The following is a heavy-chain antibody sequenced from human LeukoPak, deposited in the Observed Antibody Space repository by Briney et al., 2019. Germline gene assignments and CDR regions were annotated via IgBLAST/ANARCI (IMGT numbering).Heavy chain of an antibody. CDR1: GFTFSSYG. CDR2: TSTSSSTI. J-gene: IGHJ6*03. CDR3: ARGPAVADYFQYYYIDV. Sequence: GGSLRLSCAASGFTFSSYGMNWVRQAPGKGLEWLSYTSTSSSTIYYADSVKGRFTISRDNAKNSLYLQMNSLRVEDTAVYYCARGPAVADYFQYYYIDVWGNGTTVTVSS. V-gene: IGHV3-48*01. D-gene: IGHD6-19*01.